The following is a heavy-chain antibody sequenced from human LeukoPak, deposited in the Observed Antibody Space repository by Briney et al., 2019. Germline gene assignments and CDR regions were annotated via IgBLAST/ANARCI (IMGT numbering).Heavy chain of an antibody. V-gene: IGHV1-2*02. Sequence: GASVKVSCKASGYTFTGYYMHWVRQAPGQGLEWMGWINPNSGGTNYAQKFQGRVTMTRDTSISTAYMELSRLRSDDTAVYYCARGWSSYSSGWKYYFDYWGQGTLVTVSS. J-gene: IGHJ4*02. CDR1: GYTFTGYY. D-gene: IGHD6-19*01. CDR2: INPNSGGT. CDR3: ARGWSSYSSGWKYYFDY.